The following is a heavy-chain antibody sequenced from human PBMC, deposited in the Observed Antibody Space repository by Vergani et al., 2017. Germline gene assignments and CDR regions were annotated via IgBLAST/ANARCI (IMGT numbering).Heavy chain of an antibody. CDR2: ITPIFGTA. D-gene: IGHD3-9*01. Sequence: QVQLVQSGAEVKKPGSSVKVSCKASGGTFSSYAISWVRQAPGQGLEWMGGITPIFGTANYAQKFQGRVTITADESTSTSYMELSSLSAEDTAVYYCARASYYDILTGYYPGDYYYYMDVWGKGTTVTVSS. J-gene: IGHJ6*03. CDR1: GGTFSSYA. CDR3: ARASYYDILTGYYPGDYYYYMDV. V-gene: IGHV1-69*01.